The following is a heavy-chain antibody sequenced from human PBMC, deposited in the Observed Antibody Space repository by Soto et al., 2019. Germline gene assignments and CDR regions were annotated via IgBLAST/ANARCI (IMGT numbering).Heavy chain of an antibody. CDR3: AKGIYETAYHYYGMDV. CDR1: GFTFDDYA. Sequence: EVQLVESGGGLVQPGRSLRLSCAASGFTFDDYAMHWVRQAPGKGLEWVSGISWNSGSIGYADSVKGRFTISRDNAKNSLYLQMNSLRAEDTALYYCAKGIYETAYHYYGMDVWGQGTTVTVSS. CDR2: ISWNSGSI. J-gene: IGHJ6*02. D-gene: IGHD3-16*01. V-gene: IGHV3-9*01.